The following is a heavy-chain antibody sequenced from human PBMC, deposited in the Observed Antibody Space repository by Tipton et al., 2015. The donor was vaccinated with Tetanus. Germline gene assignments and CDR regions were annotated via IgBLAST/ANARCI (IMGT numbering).Heavy chain of an antibody. V-gene: IGHV4-61*08. J-gene: IGHJ3*01. Sequence: TLSLTCAVSGGSITSGAYLWGWIRQPPGKGLEWIAYIFHSGSTNYSPSLKSRVAISMDTSKNQISLKLSSVAAADTAVYYCARRSYCSSSRCFDAFDLWGQGTMVTVSS. CDR1: GGSITSGAYL. CDR2: IFHSGST. CDR3: ARRSYCSSSRCFDAFDL. D-gene: IGHD2-2*01.